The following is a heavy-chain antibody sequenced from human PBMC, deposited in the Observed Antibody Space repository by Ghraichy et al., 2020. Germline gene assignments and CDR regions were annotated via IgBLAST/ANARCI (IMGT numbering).Heavy chain of an antibody. CDR3: AKYRDYYYYYMDV. CDR2: IHDSGIT. D-gene: IGHD1-1*01. Sequence: SETLSLTCAVYGGSFSGYYWSWIRQPPGKGLEWIGSIHDSGITYYNPSLKSRVAISVDTSENHFSLILTSVTAADTAVYYCAKYRDYYYYYMDVWGKGTTVTVSS. CDR1: GGSFSGYY. J-gene: IGHJ6*03. V-gene: IGHV4-34*01.